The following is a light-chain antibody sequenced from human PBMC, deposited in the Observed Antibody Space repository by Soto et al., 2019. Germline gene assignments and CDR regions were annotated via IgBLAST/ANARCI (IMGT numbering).Light chain of an antibody. CDR2: EVT. J-gene: IGLJ2*01. CDR1: SSDGNS. Sequence: QSVLTQPASVSGSPGQSITISCTGISSDGNSVSWYQQHPGKTPKLIIYEVTNRPSGVSNRFPGSKSDYTASLTISGLQAEDEADYYCSSYTAASTLDVVFGGGTKVTVL. V-gene: IGLV2-14*01. CDR3: SSYTAASTLDVV.